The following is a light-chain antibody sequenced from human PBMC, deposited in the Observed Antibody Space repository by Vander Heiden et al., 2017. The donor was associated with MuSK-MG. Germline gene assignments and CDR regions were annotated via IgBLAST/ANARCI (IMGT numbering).Light chain of an antibody. CDR2: DAS. CDR1: QNVNNK. V-gene: IGKV3-20*01. Sequence: EIVLTQSPGTVSVSPGGRATLSCRASQNVNNKLAWYQQTPGQPPRLLIYDASRRATGIPDKFSGSGSGADFTLTIVRLEPEDFAVYYCQQYVGSPQTFGQGTKVEV. J-gene: IGKJ2*01. CDR3: QQYVGSPQT.